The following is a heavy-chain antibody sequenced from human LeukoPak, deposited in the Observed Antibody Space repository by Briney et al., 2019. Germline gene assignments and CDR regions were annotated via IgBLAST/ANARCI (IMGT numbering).Heavy chain of an antibody. V-gene: IGHV3-23*01. Sequence: GGSLRLSCSTSGFTFRGYGMSWVRQALGKGPEWVSTISTSGDNTYYSDSVKGRFSVSRDNSKDTLFLQMSSLRVEDTAVYYCAKQFSGYPVPAFEIWGQGTMVTVSS. CDR2: ISTSGDNT. CDR3: AKQFSGYPVPAFEI. D-gene: IGHD3-22*01. CDR1: GFTFRGYG. J-gene: IGHJ3*02.